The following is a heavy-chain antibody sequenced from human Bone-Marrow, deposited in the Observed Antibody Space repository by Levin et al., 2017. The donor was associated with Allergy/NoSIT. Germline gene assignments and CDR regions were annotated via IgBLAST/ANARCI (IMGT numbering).Heavy chain of an antibody. V-gene: IGHV3-23*01. D-gene: IGHD5-24*01. CDR2: ITALGDSI. J-gene: IGHJ4*02. CDR1: GFSFDAYA. CDR3: TKDEVWANGCPLDY. Sequence: GESLKISCAASGFSFDAYAMSWVRQAPGKGLQWVSTITALGDSIFYADSVKGRFTISRDNSNNMLYLQINSLRADDTAVYYCTKDEVWANGCPLDYWGKGPLVIVSS.